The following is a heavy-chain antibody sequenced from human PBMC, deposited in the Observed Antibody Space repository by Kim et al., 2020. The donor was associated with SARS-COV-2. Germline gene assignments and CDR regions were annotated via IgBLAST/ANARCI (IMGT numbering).Heavy chain of an antibody. J-gene: IGHJ3*02. D-gene: IGHD3-10*01. V-gene: IGHV3-21*01. Sequence: DSVKGRFTISRDNAKNSLYLQMNSLRAEDTAVYYCAREEGIITSTDAFDIWGQGTMVTVSS. CDR3: AREEGIITSTDAFDI.